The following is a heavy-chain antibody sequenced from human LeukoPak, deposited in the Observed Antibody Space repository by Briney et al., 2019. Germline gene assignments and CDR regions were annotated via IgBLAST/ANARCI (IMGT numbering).Heavy chain of an antibody. V-gene: IGHV3-23*01. Sequence: PGGSLRLSCAASGFTFSSYAMSWVRQAPGKGLEWVSTISGSGGSTYYADSVKGRFTLSRDNSKNTLYLQMNSLRAEDTAVYYCARARRWFFLDYWGQGTLVTVSS. CDR2: ISGSGGST. CDR1: GFTFSSYA. J-gene: IGHJ4*02. D-gene: IGHD3/OR15-3a*01. CDR3: ARARRWFFLDY.